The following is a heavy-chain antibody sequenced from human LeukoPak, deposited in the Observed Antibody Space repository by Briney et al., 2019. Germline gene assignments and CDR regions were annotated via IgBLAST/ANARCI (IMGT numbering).Heavy chain of an antibody. Sequence: GGSLRLSCAASGFTFSGSDIHWVRQASGKGLEWVGHIRSKTNNYATADAASVKGRFTFSRDDSKNTAYIQMNSLKTEDTAVYYCTRHNYDRSGYGAFDIWAKGQWSPSLQ. D-gene: IGHD3-22*01. CDR1: GFTFSGSD. CDR3: TRHNYDRSGYGAFDI. V-gene: IGHV3-73*01. J-gene: IGHJ3*02. CDR2: IRSKTNNYAT.